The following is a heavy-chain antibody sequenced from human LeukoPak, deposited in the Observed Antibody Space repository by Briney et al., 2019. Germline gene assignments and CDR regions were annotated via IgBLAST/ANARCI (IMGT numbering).Heavy chain of an antibody. CDR3: ARSATIAAAYDY. Sequence: GGSLRLSCAASGFTFSDYYMSWIRQAPGKGLEWVSYISSSGSTIYYADSVKGRFTISRDNSKNTLYLQMNSLRAEDTAVYYCARSATIAAAYDYWGQGTLVTVSS. D-gene: IGHD6-13*01. CDR2: ISSSGSTI. J-gene: IGHJ4*02. V-gene: IGHV3-11*01. CDR1: GFTFSDYY.